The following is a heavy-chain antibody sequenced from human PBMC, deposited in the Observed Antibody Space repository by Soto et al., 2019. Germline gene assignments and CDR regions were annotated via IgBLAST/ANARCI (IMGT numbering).Heavy chain of an antibody. D-gene: IGHD2-2*01. CDR1: GFTFSSYA. V-gene: IGHV3-30-3*01. Sequence: LRLPCAASGFTFSSYAMHWVRQAPGKGLEWVAVISYDGSNKYYADAVKGRFTISRDNSKNTLYLQMNSLRAEDTAVYDCARGPSSLTRFDYWGQGTLVTVSS. J-gene: IGHJ4*02. CDR2: ISYDGSNK. CDR3: ARGPSSLTRFDY.